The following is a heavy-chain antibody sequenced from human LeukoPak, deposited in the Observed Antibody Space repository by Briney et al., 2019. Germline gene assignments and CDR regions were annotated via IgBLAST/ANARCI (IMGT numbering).Heavy chain of an antibody. V-gene: IGHV5-51*01. CDR1: GYSFTSYW. J-gene: IGHJ4*02. CDR3: ARPLDAVAGTSSDY. Sequence: GESLKISCKGSGYSFTSYWIGWVRQTPGKGLEWMGIIYPGDSDTRYSPSFQGQVTMSADRSISTTYLQWSSLKASDTAMYYCARPLDAVAGTSSDYWGQGTLVTVSS. CDR2: IYPGDSDT. D-gene: IGHD6-19*01.